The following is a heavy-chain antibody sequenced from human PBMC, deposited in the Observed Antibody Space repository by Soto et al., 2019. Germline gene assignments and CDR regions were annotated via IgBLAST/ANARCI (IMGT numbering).Heavy chain of an antibody. Sequence: SETLSLTCTVSGGSISSGGYYWSWIRQHPGKGLEWIGYIYYSGSTYYNPSLKSRVTISVDTSKNQFSLKLSSVTAADTAVYYCARKGGDLASTQSRRNTGLYDFWSGQGTNRFDPWGQGTLVTVSS. CDR1: GGSISSGGYY. CDR3: ARKGGDLASTQSRRNTGLYDFWSGQGTNRFDP. CDR2: IYYSGST. D-gene: IGHD3-3*01. V-gene: IGHV4-31*03. J-gene: IGHJ5*02.